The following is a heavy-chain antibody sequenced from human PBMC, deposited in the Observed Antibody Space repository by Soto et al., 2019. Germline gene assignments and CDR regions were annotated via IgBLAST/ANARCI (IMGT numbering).Heavy chain of an antibody. D-gene: IGHD6-19*01. CDR2: VSGSGGST. V-gene: IGHV3-23*01. CDR1: GFTFSNYA. J-gene: IGHJ4*02. Sequence: GGSLRLSCAASGFTFSNYAMSWVRQAPGKGLEWVSAVSGSGGSTYYADSVEGRFSFSRDNSKNTLFLQMNSLRAEDTAVYYCAKATGIAVAGTTLDYWGQGTLVTVSS. CDR3: AKATGIAVAGTTLDY.